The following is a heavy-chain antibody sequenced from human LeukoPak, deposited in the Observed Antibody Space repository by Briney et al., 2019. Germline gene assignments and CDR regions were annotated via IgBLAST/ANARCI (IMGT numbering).Heavy chain of an antibody. V-gene: IGHV1-2*02. CDR2: INLNGGGT. Sequence: GASVKVSCKASGYTLTSYYLHWVRQAPGQGLEWLGWINLNGGGTLSAQKFQGRVTMTRDASIRTAYMELSGLRSDDTAVYYCATRCTNGVCYKAYYMDVWGKGTTVTVS. J-gene: IGHJ6*03. D-gene: IGHD2-8*01. CDR3: ATRCTNGVCYKAYYMDV. CDR1: GYTLTSYY.